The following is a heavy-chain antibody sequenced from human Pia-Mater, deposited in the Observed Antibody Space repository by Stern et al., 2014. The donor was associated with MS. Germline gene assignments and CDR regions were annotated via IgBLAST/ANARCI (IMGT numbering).Heavy chain of an antibody. CDR3: AKDRQYLTYFFDH. CDR1: GFTLGSCV. D-gene: IGHD2/OR15-2a*01. CDR2: VSYDGSNK. J-gene: IGHJ5*02. V-gene: IGHV3-30*18. Sequence: VHLVESGGGVVQPGGPLRLSCVASGFTLGSCVMHWVRQAPGKGLEWVAGVSYDGSNKYYADSVKGRFTISRDNSQNTLYMQMSSLRPEDTAVYYCAKDRQYLTYFFDHWGQGSLVTVSS.